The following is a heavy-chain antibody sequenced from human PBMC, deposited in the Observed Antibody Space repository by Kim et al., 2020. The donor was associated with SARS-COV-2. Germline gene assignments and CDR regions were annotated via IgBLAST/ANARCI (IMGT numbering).Heavy chain of an antibody. CDR3: AKDSIAVALGYFDY. J-gene: IGHJ4*02. Sequence: ADYVKGRLTISRDNSKNTRYLQMNRLRDEDTALYYCAKDSIAVALGYFDYWGQGTLVTVSS. V-gene: IGHV3-23*01. D-gene: IGHD6-19*01.